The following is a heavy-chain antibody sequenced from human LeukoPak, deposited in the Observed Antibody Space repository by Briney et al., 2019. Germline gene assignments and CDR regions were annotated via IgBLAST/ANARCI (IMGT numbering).Heavy chain of an antibody. CDR1: GFTFSSYS. J-gene: IGHJ4*02. CDR2: IWYDGSNK. D-gene: IGHD2-2*01. CDR3: ARDGVYCSSTSCYLDY. V-gene: IGHV3-33*01. Sequence: GRSLRLSCAASGFTFSSYSMHWVRQAPGKGLEWVAVIWYDGSNKYYADSVKGRFTISRDNSKNTLYLQMNSLRAEDTAVYYCARDGVYCSSTSCYLDYWGQGTLVTVSS.